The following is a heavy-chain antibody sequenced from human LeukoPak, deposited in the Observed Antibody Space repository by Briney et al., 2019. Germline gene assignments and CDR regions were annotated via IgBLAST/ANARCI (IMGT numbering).Heavy chain of an antibody. CDR3: ARDYTSITMVRGVFDY. CDR2: ISAYNGNT. V-gene: IGHV1-18*01. Sequence: ASVKVSCKASGYTFTSYGISWVRQAPGQGLEWMGWISAYNGNTNYAQKLQGRVTMTTDTSTSTAYMELRSLRSDDTAVYYCARDYTSITMVRGVFDYWGQGTLVTVSS. CDR1: GYTFTSYG. J-gene: IGHJ4*02. D-gene: IGHD3-10*01.